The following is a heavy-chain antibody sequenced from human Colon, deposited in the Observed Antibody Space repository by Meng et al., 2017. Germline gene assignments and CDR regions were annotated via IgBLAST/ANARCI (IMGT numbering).Heavy chain of an antibody. V-gene: IGHV4-34*01. D-gene: IGHD5-12*01. Sequence: QVQLQQWRAGLVKPSETLSLACAVYGGSFSGYYWSWIRQPPGKGLEWIGEINHSGSTNYNPSLKSRVTISVDTSKNQFSLKLSSVTAADTAVYYCARGRYSGYLPWGQGTLVTVSS. CDR3: ARGRYSGYLP. CDR2: INHSGST. CDR1: GGSFSGYY. J-gene: IGHJ5*02.